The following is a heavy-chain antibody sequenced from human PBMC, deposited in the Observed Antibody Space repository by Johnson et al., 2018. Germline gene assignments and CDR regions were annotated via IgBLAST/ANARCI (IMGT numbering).Heavy chain of an antibody. CDR1: GFTFSSYW. V-gene: IGHV3-7*01. D-gene: IGHD3-3*01. CDR3: ARLFWSGYYNYYYMDV. CDR2: IKQDGSEK. J-gene: IGHJ6*03. Sequence: VQLVESGGGLVQPGGSLRLSCAASGFTFSSYWMSWVRQAPGKGLEWVANIKQDGSEKYYVDSVKGRFTISRDNAKNSLYLQMNSLRAEDTAVYYCARLFWSGYYNYYYMDVWGKGTTVTVSS.